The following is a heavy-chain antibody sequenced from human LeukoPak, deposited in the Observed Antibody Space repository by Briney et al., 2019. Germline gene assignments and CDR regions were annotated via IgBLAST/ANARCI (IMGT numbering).Heavy chain of an antibody. J-gene: IGHJ4*02. CDR1: GFPFSIHS. Sequence: PGGSLRLSCAASGFPFSIHSMSWVRQAPGKGLEWVSSIDSSSSHIYYADSMKGRFTISRDNAKNSLFLQMNSLRAEDTAVYYCAGDFRTQLDGYSPPYHFDYWGQGALVTVSS. D-gene: IGHD5-24*01. V-gene: IGHV3-21*01. CDR2: IDSSSSHI. CDR3: AGDFRTQLDGYSPPYHFDY.